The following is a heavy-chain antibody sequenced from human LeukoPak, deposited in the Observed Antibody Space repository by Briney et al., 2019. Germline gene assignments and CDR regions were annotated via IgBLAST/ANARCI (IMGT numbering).Heavy chain of an antibody. J-gene: IGHJ4*02. CDR3: ARDTVHKAMVMVSLGFDY. Sequence: SVKVSCKASGGTFSSYAISWVRQAPGQGLEWMGRIIPILGIANYAQKFQGRVTITADKSTSTAYMELSSLRSEDTAVYYCARDTVHKAMVMVSLGFDYWGQGTLVTVSS. CDR2: IIPILGIA. D-gene: IGHD5-18*01. V-gene: IGHV1-69*04. CDR1: GGTFSSYA.